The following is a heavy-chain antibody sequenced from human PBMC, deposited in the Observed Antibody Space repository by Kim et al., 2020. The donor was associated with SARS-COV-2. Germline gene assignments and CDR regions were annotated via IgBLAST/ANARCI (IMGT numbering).Heavy chain of an antibody. CDR3: ARGSYDILTGYRSYWYFDL. J-gene: IGHJ2*01. D-gene: IGHD3-9*01. Sequence: GRFNISRDNAKNTLYLQMNSLRAEDTAVYYCARGSYDILTGYRSYWYFDLWGRGTLVTVSS. V-gene: IGHV3-53*01.